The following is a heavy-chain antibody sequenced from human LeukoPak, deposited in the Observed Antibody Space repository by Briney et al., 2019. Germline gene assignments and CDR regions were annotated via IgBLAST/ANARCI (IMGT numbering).Heavy chain of an antibody. Sequence: PSETLSLTCTVSGGSISSYYWSWIRQPLGKGXXWIGYIYXXXXPXXXXSXXXXVTISVDTSKNQFSLKLSSVTAADTAVYYCARSDYGDAGMDVWGQGTTVTVSS. CDR3: ARSDYGDAGMDV. CDR2: IYXXXXP. J-gene: IGHJ6*02. D-gene: IGHD4-17*01. V-gene: IGHV4-59*01. CDR1: GGSISSYY.